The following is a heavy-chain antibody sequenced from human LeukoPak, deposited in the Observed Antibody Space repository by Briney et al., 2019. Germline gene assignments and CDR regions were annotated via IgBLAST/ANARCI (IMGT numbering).Heavy chain of an antibody. CDR1: GGTFSSYA. J-gene: IGHJ3*02. V-gene: IGHV1-69*05. D-gene: IGHD3-22*01. CDR3: ASHSSGYYGDAFDI. CDR2: IIPIFGTA. Sequence: EASVKVSCKASGGTFSSYAISWVRQAPGQGLEWMGGIIPIFGTANYAQKFQGRVTITRDTSASTAYMELSSLRSEDTAVYYCASHSSGYYGDAFDIWGQGTMVTVSS.